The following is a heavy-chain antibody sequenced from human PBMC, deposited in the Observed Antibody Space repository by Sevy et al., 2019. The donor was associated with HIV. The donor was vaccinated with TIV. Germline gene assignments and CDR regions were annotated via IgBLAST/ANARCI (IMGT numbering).Heavy chain of an antibody. Sequence: ASVKVSSKASGYTFTDYSMHWVRQAPGQGLDWMGRLNPNGGGTDYPQKFQGRVTMTRDTSISTVYMELSRLTSDDSAVYYCVRGVFMPAQGHLEYWDQGTLVTVSS. CDR3: VRGVFMPAQGHLEY. CDR2: LNPNGGGT. D-gene: IGHD2-8*01. V-gene: IGHV1-2*06. J-gene: IGHJ4*02. CDR1: GYTFTDYS.